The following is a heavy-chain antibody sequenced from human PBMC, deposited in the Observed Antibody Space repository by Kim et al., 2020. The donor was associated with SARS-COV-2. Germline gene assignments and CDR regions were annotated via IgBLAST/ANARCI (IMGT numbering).Heavy chain of an antibody. V-gene: IGHV3-11*06. CDR3: VRVRDGYNYYYGMDV. J-gene: IGHJ6*02. Sequence: DSVKGRFTISRDNAKNSLYLQMNSLRAEDTAVYNCVRVRDGYNYYYGMDVWGQGTTVTVSS.